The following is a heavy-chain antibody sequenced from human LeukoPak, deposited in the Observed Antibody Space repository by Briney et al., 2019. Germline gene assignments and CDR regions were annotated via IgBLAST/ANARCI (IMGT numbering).Heavy chain of an antibody. Sequence: SETLSLTCTVSGGSISSSYWSWIRQSPDKGLEWIGFFHYTARTSYTPSLQSRVTISGDTSKNQFSLELRSATAADTAVYYCVSTGGGSGGFWGQGTLVTVSS. CDR1: GGSISSSY. D-gene: IGHD5-12*01. J-gene: IGHJ4*02. V-gene: IGHV4-59*13. CDR3: VSTGGGSGGF. CDR2: FHYTART.